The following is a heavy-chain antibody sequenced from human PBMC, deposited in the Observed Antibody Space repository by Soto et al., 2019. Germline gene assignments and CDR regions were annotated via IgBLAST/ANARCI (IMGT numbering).Heavy chain of an antibody. Sequence: WGSLRLSCAASGFTFSSYAMSWVRQAPGKGLEWVSAISGSGGSTYYADSVKGRFTISRDNSKNTLYLQMNSLRAEDTAVYYCARGLSGYYGFDYWGQGTLVTVSS. V-gene: IGHV3-23*01. D-gene: IGHD5-12*01. CDR2: ISGSGGST. CDR1: GFTFSSYA. J-gene: IGHJ4*02. CDR3: ARGLSGYYGFDY.